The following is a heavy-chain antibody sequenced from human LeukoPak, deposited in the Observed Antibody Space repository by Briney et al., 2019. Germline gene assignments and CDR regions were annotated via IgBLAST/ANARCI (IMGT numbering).Heavy chain of an antibody. V-gene: IGHV5-51*01. CDR3: ARATNHYNWLDP. CDR1: GYSFTSYW. D-gene: IGHD1-14*01. CDR2: IYPGDSDT. J-gene: IGHJ5*02. Sequence: NRGESLKISCKGSGYSFTSYWIAWVRPMPGKGLEWMGIIYPGDSDTRYSPSFQGHVTISADKSISTAYLYWSSLEASDTALYYCARATNHYNWLDPWGQGTLVIVSS.